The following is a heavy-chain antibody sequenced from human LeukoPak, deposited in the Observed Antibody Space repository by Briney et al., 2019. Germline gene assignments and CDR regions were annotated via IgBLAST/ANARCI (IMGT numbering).Heavy chain of an antibody. Sequence: SETLSLTCTVSGDSIRSGGHFWSWIRQHPEKGLEWIGYIYYSGTTKYNPSLKSRVTISVDTSTNQFSLKLTSVTAADTAVYYCAREIITEGDCLDPWGQGILVTVSS. V-gene: IGHV4-31*03. J-gene: IGHJ5*02. CDR2: IYYSGTT. D-gene: IGHD3-10*01. CDR1: GDSIRSGGHF. CDR3: AREIITEGDCLDP.